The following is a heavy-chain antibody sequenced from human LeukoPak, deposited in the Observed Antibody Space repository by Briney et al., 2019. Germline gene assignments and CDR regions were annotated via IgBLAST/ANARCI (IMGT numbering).Heavy chain of an antibody. D-gene: IGHD3-22*01. CDR2: ISYDGSNK. Sequence: GGSLRLSCAASGFTFSSYAMHWVRQAPGKGLEWVAVISYDGSNKYYADSVKGRFTISRDNSKNTLYLQMNSLRAEDTAVYYCARESIYDSSDYYYYYGMDVWGQGTTVTVSS. CDR3: ARESIYDSSDYYYYYGMDV. CDR1: GFTFSSYA. J-gene: IGHJ6*02. V-gene: IGHV3-30-3*01.